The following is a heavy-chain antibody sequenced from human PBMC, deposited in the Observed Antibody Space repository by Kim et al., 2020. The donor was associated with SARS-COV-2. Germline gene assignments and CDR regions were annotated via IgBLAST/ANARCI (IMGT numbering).Heavy chain of an antibody. CDR1: GFTFSDYY. Sequence: GGSLRLSCAASGFTFSDYYMSWIRQAPGKGLEWVSYISSSGSTIYYADPVKGRFTIPRDNAKNSLYLQMNSLRAEDTAVYYCAKELDSGWYRTYYYYGMCVWGQGTTVTVSS. CDR3: AKELDSGWYRTYYYYGMCV. V-gene: IGHV3-11*04. J-gene: IGHJ6*02. D-gene: IGHD6-19*01. CDR2: ISSSGSTI.